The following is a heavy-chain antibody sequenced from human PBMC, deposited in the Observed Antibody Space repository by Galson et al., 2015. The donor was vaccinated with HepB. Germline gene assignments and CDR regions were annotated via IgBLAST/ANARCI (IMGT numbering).Heavy chain of an antibody. CDR2: IYYSGST. J-gene: IGHJ6*03. Sequence: SETLSLTCTVSGGSISSYYWSWIRQPPGRGLEWIGYIYYSGSTNYNPSLKSRVTISVDTSKNQFSLKLSSVTAADTAVYYCARVFGGSGVLEIQYYYYYMDVWGKGTTVTVSS. CDR1: GGSISSYY. CDR3: ARVFGGSGVLEIQYYYYYMDV. V-gene: IGHV4-59*01. D-gene: IGHD3-16*01.